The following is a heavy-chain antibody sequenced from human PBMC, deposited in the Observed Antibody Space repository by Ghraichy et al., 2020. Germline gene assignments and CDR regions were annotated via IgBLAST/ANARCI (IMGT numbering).Heavy chain of an antibody. CDR1: GFTFSSYS. Sequence: SCAASGFTFSSYSMNWVRQAPGKGLEWVSSISSSSSYIYYADSVKGRFTISRDNAKNSLYLQMNSLRAEDTAVYYCARDLIDEMTTESYERDYWGQGTLVNVSS. J-gene: IGHJ4*02. CDR3: ARDLIDEMTTESYERDY. D-gene: IGHD4-11*01. CDR2: ISSSSSYI. V-gene: IGHV3-21*01.